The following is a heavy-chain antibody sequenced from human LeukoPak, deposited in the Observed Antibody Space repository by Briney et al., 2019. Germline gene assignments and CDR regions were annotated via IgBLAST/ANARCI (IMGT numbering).Heavy chain of an antibody. CDR3: TSNDYGDLKAPC. CDR1: GLTFSGSA. CDR2: IRSKANSYAT. V-gene: IGHV3-73*01. J-gene: IGHJ4*02. Sequence: PGGSLKLSCAASGLTFSGSAMHWVRQASGKGLEWVGRIRSKANSYATAYAASVKGRFTISRDDSKNTAYLQMNSLKTEDTAVYYCTSNDYGDLKAPCWGQGTLVTVSS. D-gene: IGHD4-17*01.